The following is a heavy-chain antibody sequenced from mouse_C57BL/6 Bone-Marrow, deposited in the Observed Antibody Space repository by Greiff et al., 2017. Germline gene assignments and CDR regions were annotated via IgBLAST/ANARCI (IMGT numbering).Heavy chain of an antibody. V-gene: IGHV6-6*01. CDR2: IRNKANNHAT. CDR3: TRPWVRLRKGYYYAMDY. CDR1: GFTFSDAW. D-gene: IGHD2-4*01. Sequence: EVNLVESGGGLVQPGGSMKLSCAASGFTFSDAWMDWVRQSPEKGLEWVAEIRNKANNHATYYAESVKGRFTISRDDSKSSVYLQMNSLRAEDSGIYYCTRPWVRLRKGYYYAMDYWGQGTSVTVSS. J-gene: IGHJ4*01.